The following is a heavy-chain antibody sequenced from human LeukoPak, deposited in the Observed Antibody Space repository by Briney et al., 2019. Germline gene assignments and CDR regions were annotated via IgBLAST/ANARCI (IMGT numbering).Heavy chain of an antibody. V-gene: IGHV4-34*01. J-gene: IGHJ5*02. CDR1: GGSFSGYY. CDR2: INHSGST. CDR3: ARDFRGVGFDP. Sequence: PSETLSLTCAVYGGSFSGYYWSWIRQPPGKGLEWIGEINHSGSTNYNPSLKSRVTMSVDTSKNQFSLKLSSVTAADTAVYYCARDFRGVGFDPWGQGTLVAVSS. D-gene: IGHD3-10*01.